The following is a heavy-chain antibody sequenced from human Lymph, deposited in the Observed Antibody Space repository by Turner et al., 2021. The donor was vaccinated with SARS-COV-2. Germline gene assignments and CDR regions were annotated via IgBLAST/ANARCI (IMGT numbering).Heavy chain of an antibody. J-gene: IGHJ5*02. V-gene: IGHV1-8*01. Sequence: QVQLVQSGAEVKKPGASVKVSCMASGYTFTRYDINWVRQATGQGLEWMGWMDPNSGNTGYAQKFQGRVTMTRNTSIGTAYMELSSLRSEDTAVYYCARAAQLTVWFDPWGQGTLVTVSS. CDR3: ARAAQLTVWFDP. CDR1: GYTFTRYD. CDR2: MDPNSGNT. D-gene: IGHD3-9*01.